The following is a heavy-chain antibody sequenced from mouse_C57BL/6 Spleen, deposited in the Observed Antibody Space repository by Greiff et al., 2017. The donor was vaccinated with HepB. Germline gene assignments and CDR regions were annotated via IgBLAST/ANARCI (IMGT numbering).Heavy chain of an antibody. D-gene: IGHD2-1*01. CDR3: ARDGNYGFDY. CDR1: GYTFTSYW. J-gene: IGHJ2*01. CDR2: IDPSDSYT. V-gene: IGHV1-50*01. Sequence: QVQLQQPGAELVKPGASVKLSCKASGYTFTSYWMQWVKQRPGQGLEWIGVIDPSDSYTNYNQKFKGKATLTVDTSSITAYMQLSSLTSEDSAVYYCARDGNYGFDYRGQGTTLTVSS.